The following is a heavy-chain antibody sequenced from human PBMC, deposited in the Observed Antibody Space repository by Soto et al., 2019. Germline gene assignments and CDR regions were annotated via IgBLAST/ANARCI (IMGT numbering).Heavy chain of an antibody. CDR3: ARSSDSSGYEWGGFDY. J-gene: IGHJ4*02. CDR2: IIPIFGTA. D-gene: IGHD3-22*01. Sequence: SVKVSCKASGGTFSSYAISWVRQAPGQWLEWMGGIIPIFGTANYAQKFQGRVTITADESTSTAYMELSSLRSEDTAVYYCARSSDSSGYEWGGFDYWGQGTLVTVSS. V-gene: IGHV1-69*13. CDR1: GGTFSSYA.